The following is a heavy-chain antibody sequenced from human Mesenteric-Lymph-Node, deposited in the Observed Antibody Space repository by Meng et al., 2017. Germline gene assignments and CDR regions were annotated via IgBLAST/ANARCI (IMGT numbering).Heavy chain of an antibody. V-gene: IGHV4-38-2*01. Sequence: SQTLSLTCAVSGYSISSGYYWGWIRQPPGKGLEWIGSIYHSGSTYYNPSLKSRVTISVDTSKNQFSLKLSSVTAADTAVYYCASPRGYCSGGSCYNNWFDPWGQGTLVTVSS. J-gene: IGHJ5*02. CDR3: ASPRGYCSGGSCYNNWFDP. D-gene: IGHD2-15*01. CDR2: IYHSGST. CDR1: GYSISSGYY.